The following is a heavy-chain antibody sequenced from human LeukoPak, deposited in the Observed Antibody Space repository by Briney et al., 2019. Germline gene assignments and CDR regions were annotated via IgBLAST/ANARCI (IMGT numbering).Heavy chain of an antibody. J-gene: IGHJ4*02. Sequence: GESLKISCKGSGFSFATYGIDWVRQTPGKGLEWMGIIYLGDPDTRYSPSFQGQVTISGDKSINTAYVHWSNLKASDSAIYYCARRACSGDSCLDYWGQGTLVTVS. V-gene: IGHV5-51*01. D-gene: IGHD2-15*01. CDR3: ARRACSGDSCLDY. CDR1: GFSFATYG. CDR2: IYLGDPDT.